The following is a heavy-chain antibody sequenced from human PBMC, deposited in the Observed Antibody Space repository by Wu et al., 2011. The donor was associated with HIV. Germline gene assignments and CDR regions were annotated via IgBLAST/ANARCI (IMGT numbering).Heavy chain of an antibody. V-gene: IGHV1-69*14. CDR3: ARGDIILVPTDIRRGLNWFDP. D-gene: IGHD2-2*02. Sequence: QVQLVQSGAEVKKPGSSMKVSCKASGGTFSSYVITWVRQAPGQGLEWMGRIIPIFGTTNYAQKFQGRVTIIADKSANTAYMELSSLRSEDTAVYYCARGDIILVPTDIRRGLNWFDPWGQGTLVTVSS. CDR1: GGTFSSYV. CDR2: IIPIFGTT. J-gene: IGHJ5*02.